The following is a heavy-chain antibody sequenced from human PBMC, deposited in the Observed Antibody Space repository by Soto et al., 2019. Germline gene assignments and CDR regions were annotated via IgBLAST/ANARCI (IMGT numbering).Heavy chain of an antibody. D-gene: IGHD3-22*01. CDR2: ISSSNNYI. CDR1: GFTFSSYS. V-gene: IGHV3-21*01. Sequence: KTGGSLRLSCATSGFTFSSYSMNWVRQAPGKGLEWVSSISSSNNYIYYADSVKGRFTISRDNAKNSLYLQMNSLRAEDTAVYYCASAPNYYDTSGSFDYWGQGTLVTVSS. CDR3: ASAPNYYDTSGSFDY. J-gene: IGHJ4*02.